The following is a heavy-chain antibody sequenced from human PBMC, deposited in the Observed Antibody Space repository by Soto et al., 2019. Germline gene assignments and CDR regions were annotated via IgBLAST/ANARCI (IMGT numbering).Heavy chain of an antibody. CDR2: ISAYNDNT. D-gene: IGHD3-10*01. V-gene: IGHV1-18*01. CDR1: GYTFTNYG. Sequence: QVQLVQSGAEVKKPGASVKVSCKASGYTFTNYGFSWVRQAPGQGLEWMGWISAYNDNTKYAQKVQGRVTMTKDATTSTAYRELRSLRPDDTAVYYCARDLGVSMEDDWGQGTPVTVSS. J-gene: IGHJ4*02. CDR3: ARDLGVSMEDD.